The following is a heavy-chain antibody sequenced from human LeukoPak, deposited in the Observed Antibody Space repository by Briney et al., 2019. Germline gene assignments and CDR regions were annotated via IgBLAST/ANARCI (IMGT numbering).Heavy chain of an antibody. Sequence: PGGPLRLSCAASGFTFSSYEMNWVRQAPGKGLEWVSYITSSGSAVYYADSVKGRFTISRDNAKNSLYLQMNSLRAEDTAVYYCARDPQYSSGWYDAWFDPWGQGTLVTVSS. CDR3: ARDPQYSSGWYDAWFDP. CDR1: GFTFSSYE. CDR2: ITSSGSAV. J-gene: IGHJ5*02. D-gene: IGHD6-19*01. V-gene: IGHV3-48*03.